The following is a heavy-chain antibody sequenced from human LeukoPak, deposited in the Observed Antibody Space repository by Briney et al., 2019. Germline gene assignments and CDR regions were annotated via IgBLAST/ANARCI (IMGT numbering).Heavy chain of an antibody. J-gene: IGHJ3*02. CDR3: AKHLHYDSRFDI. D-gene: IGHD3-22*01. CDR1: GFTFSSYG. V-gene: IGHV3-33*06. CDR2: IWYDGSNK. Sequence: GRSLRLSCAASGFTFSSYGMHWVRQAPGKGLEWVAVIWYDGSNKYYADSVKGRFTLSRDNSKNTLYLQMNSLRAEDTAVYYCAKHLHYDSRFDIWGQGTMVTVSS.